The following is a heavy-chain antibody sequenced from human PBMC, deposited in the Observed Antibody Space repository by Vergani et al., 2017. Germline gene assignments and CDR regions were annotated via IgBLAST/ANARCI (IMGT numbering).Heavy chain of an antibody. CDR2: INAGNGNT. J-gene: IGHJ4*02. V-gene: IGHV1-3*01. D-gene: IGHD6-19*01. CDR1: GYTFTSYA. Sequence: QVQLVQSGAEVKKPGASVKVSCKASGYTFTSYAMHWVRQAPGQRLEWMGWINAGNGNTKYSQKFQGRVTITRDTSASTAYMELSSLRSEDTAVSYCARSPPTGYSSGWYDYWGQGTLVTVSS. CDR3: ARSPPTGYSSGWYDY.